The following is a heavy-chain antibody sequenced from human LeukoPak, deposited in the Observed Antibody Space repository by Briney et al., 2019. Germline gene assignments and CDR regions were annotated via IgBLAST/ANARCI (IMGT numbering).Heavy chain of an antibody. CDR2: ISDSGGST. Sequence: GGSLRLSRAASGFTFSFAAMTWVRQAPGRGREGVSLISDSGGSTYYADSVKGRFPIYRDNSQNTVYLQMNSLRDEDTALYYCAKDIQGANWGQGTLVTVSS. CDR1: GFTFSFAA. V-gene: IGHV3-23*01. D-gene: IGHD5-18*01. CDR3: AKDIQGAN. J-gene: IGHJ4*02.